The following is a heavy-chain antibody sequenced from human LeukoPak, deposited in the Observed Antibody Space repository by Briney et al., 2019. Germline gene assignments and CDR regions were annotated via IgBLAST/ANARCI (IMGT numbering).Heavy chain of an antibody. J-gene: IGHJ4*02. CDR2: ISGYNGDT. Sequence: ASVKVSCKASGYTFTTYDISWVRQAPGQGLEWMGWISGYNGDTNYAQKFQGRLTMTTDTSTSTAYMELRSLRSDDTAVYYCARDQLRYYYGSGPLPGHWGQGTLVTVSS. V-gene: IGHV1-18*01. D-gene: IGHD3-10*01. CDR1: GYTFTTYD. CDR3: ARDQLRYYYGSGPLPGH.